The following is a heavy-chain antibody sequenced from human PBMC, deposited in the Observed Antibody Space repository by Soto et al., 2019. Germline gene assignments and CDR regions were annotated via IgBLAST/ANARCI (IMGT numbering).Heavy chain of an antibody. D-gene: IGHD3-22*01. CDR2: IYYSGTT. CDR3: ARHATYSDNSGSYNYWYLDL. V-gene: IGHV4-39*01. CDR1: GGNIISRSHY. Sequence: SETHSHTSTFAGGNIISRSHYWGWIRKPPGKGLEWIGSIYYSGTTYYNPSLKSRVTIAVDTAKNQISLKLTSVTAADMAVFYCARHATYSDNSGSYNYWYLDLWGRGTLVTVSS. J-gene: IGHJ2*01.